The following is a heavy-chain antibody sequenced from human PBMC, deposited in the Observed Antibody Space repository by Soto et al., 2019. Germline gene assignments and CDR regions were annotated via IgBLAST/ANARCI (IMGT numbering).Heavy chain of an antibody. CDR1: GGTFSSYA. Sequence: QVQLVQSGAEVKEPGSSVKVSCKASGGTFSSYAISWVRQAPGQGPEWMGGIIPIFGTANYAQKFQGRVTITADESTSTAYMELSSLRSEDTAVYYCARDGGGVWFGELLPYYYGMDVWGQGTTVTVSS. V-gene: IGHV1-69*01. D-gene: IGHD3-10*01. J-gene: IGHJ6*02. CDR3: ARDGGGVWFGELLPYYYGMDV. CDR2: IIPIFGTA.